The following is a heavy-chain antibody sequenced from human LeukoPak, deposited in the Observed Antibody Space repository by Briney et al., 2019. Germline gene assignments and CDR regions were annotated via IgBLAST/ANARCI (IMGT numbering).Heavy chain of an antibody. Sequence: GGSLRLSCAASGFTFSRYSMNWVRQAPGKGLEWVSYVSSSSSTIYYADSVKGRFTISRDNAKNSLYLQMNSLRAEDTAVYYCARERGTFDYWGQGTLVTVSS. CDR3: ARERGTFDY. V-gene: IGHV3-48*01. J-gene: IGHJ4*02. D-gene: IGHD1-1*01. CDR2: VSSSSSTI. CDR1: GFTFSRYS.